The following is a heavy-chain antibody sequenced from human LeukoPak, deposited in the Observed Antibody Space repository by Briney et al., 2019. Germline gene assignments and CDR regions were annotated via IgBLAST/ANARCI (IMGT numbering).Heavy chain of an antibody. J-gene: IGHJ6*03. CDR2: IYPGDSDT. CDR1: GYSFTNYW. CDR3: ATYSAYSYGHYYYYYYMDV. Sequence: GESLKISCKGSGYSFTNYWIGWVRQMPGKGLEWMGIIYPGDSDTRYSPSFQGQVTISADKSISTAYLQWSSLKASDTAMYYCATYSAYSYGHYYYYYYMDVWGKGTTVTVSS. V-gene: IGHV5-51*01. D-gene: IGHD5-18*01.